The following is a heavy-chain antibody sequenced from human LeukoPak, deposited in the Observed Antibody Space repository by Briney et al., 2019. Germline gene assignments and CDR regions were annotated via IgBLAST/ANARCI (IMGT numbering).Heavy chain of an antibody. CDR3: ARAGFGSGSYQTLKYNWFDP. J-gene: IGHJ5*02. Sequence: SETLSLTCAVYGGSFSGYYWSWIRQPPGKGLEWIGEINHSGSTNYNPSLKSRVTMSVDTSKNQFSLKLSSVTAADTAVYHCARAGFGSGSYQTLKYNWFDPWGQGTLVTVSS. V-gene: IGHV4-34*01. D-gene: IGHD3-10*01. CDR2: INHSGST. CDR1: GGSFSGYY.